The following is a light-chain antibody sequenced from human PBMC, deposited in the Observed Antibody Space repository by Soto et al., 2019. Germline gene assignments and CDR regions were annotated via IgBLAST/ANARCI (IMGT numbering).Light chain of an antibody. CDR3: QQYIRYSPYT. V-gene: IGKV1-5*03. Sequence: DIQMTQFPSTLSASIGDRVTITCRASQTISSSLAWYQQKPGKAPKLLIDKASNLETGVPSRFSGSGSGTEFALTISSLQPDDFATYYCQQYIRYSPYTFGQGTRLEIK. CDR2: KAS. CDR1: QTISSS. J-gene: IGKJ2*01.